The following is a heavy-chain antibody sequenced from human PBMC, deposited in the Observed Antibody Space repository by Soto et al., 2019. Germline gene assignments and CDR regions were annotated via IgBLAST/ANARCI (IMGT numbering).Heavy chain of an antibody. D-gene: IGHD4-17*01. CDR1: GFTFSSYA. CDR2: ISYDGSNK. Sequence: PGGSLRLSCAASGFTFSSYAMHWVRQAPGKGLEWVAVISYDGSNKYYADSVKGRFTISRDNSKNTLYLQMNSLRAEYTAVYYCAREGDYDAFDIWGQGTMVTVSS. V-gene: IGHV3-30-3*01. J-gene: IGHJ3*02. CDR3: AREGDYDAFDI.